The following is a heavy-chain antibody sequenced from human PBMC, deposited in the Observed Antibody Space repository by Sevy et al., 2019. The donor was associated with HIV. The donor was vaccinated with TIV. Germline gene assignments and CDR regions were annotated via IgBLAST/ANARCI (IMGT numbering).Heavy chain of an antibody. CDR2: IYSGSNT. CDR1: GFTVSSNY. Sequence: GGSLRLSCAASGFTVSSNYMGWVRQAPGKGLEWVSVIYSGSNTYYADSVKGRFTISRDNSNNSKNTLYLQMNSLRVEDTAVYYCARVGSQHPRHIDYWGQGTLVTVSS. D-gene: IGHD2-15*01. J-gene: IGHJ4*02. V-gene: IGHV3-53*01. CDR3: ARVGSQHPRHIDY.